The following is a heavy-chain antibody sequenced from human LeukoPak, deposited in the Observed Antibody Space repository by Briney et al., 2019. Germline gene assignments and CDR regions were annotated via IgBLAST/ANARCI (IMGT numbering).Heavy chain of an antibody. CDR3: AKDRQLWPFDY. V-gene: IGHV3-30*18. CDR1: GFTFSIYG. D-gene: IGHD5-18*01. CDR2: ISYDGSNK. J-gene: IGHJ4*02. Sequence: PGGSLSLSCAVSGFTFSIYGMHGVRQARGKGLEGVAVISYDGSNKYYADSVKGRLTISRDNSKNTLYLQINSLRAEDTSVCYCAKDRQLWPFDYWGQGTLDTVSS.